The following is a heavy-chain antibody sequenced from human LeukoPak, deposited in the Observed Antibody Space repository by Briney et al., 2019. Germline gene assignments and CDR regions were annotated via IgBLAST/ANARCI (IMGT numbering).Heavy chain of an antibody. D-gene: IGHD5-12*01. CDR2: IVSNGGST. Sequence: GGSLRLSCSASGFTFSSSAMHWVRQAPGKGLEYVSAIVSNGGSTYYADSVKGRFTISRDNSKNTLYLQMSSLRAEDTAVYYCVKPSGYSGYGYFFDYWGQGTLVIVSS. CDR1: GFTFSSSA. V-gene: IGHV3-64D*06. CDR3: VKPSGYSGYGYFFDY. J-gene: IGHJ4*02.